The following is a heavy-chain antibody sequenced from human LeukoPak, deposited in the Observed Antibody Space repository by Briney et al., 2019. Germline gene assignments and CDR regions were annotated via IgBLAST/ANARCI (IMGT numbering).Heavy chain of an antibody. D-gene: IGHD2-8*02. V-gene: IGHV4-34*01. CDR2: INHSGST. Sequence: KSSETLSLTCAVYGGSFSGYYWSWIRQPPGKGLEWIGEINHSGSTNYNPSLKCRVTISVDTSKNQFSLKLSSVTAADTAVYYCARVPDGGNDAFDIWGQGTMVTVSS. CDR3: ARVPDGGNDAFDI. CDR1: GGSFSGYY. J-gene: IGHJ3*02.